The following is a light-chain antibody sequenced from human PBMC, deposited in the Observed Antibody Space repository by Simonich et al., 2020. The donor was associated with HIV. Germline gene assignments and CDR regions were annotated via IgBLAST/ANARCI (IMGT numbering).Light chain of an antibody. J-gene: IGKJ5*01. CDR1: QSISSW. CDR2: KAS. CDR3: QQYNSYPIT. Sequence: DIQLTQSPSTLSASVGSRVTIPCRASQSISSWLAWYQQKPGKAPKLLIYKASSLESGVPSRFSGSGSGTEFTLTISSLQPDDVATYYCQQYNSYPITFGQGTRLEIK. V-gene: IGKV1-5*03.